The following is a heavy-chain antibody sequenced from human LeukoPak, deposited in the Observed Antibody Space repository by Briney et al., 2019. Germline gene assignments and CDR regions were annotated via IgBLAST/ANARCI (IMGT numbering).Heavy chain of an antibody. CDR2: INHSGNT. V-gene: IGHV4-34*01. CDR3: AKEPPLRDLLDS. J-gene: IGHJ4*02. D-gene: IGHD4-17*01. CDR1: GGSFSGYY. Sequence: SKTLSLTCAVCGGSFSGYYWSSIRQPPGKGLEYIGKINHSGNTNYNPSLKSRVIISVDTSKNQFSLKLSSVTAADTAVYYCAKEPPLRDLLDSWGQGTLITVSS.